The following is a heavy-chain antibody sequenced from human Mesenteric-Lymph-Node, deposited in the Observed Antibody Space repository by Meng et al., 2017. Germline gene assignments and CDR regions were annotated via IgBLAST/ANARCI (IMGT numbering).Heavy chain of an antibody. V-gene: IGHV3-66*02. CDR1: GFTVSSNY. CDR3: ARDSQWELLVGGYFDY. J-gene: IGHJ4*02. D-gene: IGHD1-26*01. Sequence: GESLKISCAASGFTVSSNYMSWVRQAPGKGLEWVSVIYSGGSTYYADSVKGRFTISRDNSKNTLYLQMNSLRAEDTAVYYCARDSQWELLVGGYFDYWGQGTLVTVSS. CDR2: IYSGGST.